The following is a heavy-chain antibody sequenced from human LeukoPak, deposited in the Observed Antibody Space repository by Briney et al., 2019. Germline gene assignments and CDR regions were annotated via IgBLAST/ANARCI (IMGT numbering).Heavy chain of an antibody. CDR2: ISGNGGST. CDR1: GFILRSYA. Sequence: GGSLRLSCAASGFILRSYAMSWVRQAPGKGLEWVSVISGNGGSTFYADSGKGRFPIFRDNSKDSVYLKMNSLRAGGTAVYYCAKDARRSGSGWSYFDYWGQGTLVTVSS. D-gene: IGHD6-19*01. J-gene: IGHJ4*02. V-gene: IGHV3-23*01. CDR3: AKDARRSGSGWSYFDY.